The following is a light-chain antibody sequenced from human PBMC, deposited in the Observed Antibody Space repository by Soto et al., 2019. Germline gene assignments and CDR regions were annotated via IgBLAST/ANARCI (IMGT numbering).Light chain of an antibody. CDR1: QSLLHSNVYNY. CDR2: LGS. Sequence: DIVMTQSPLSLPVTPGEPASISCRSSQSLLHSNVYNYLDWYLQKPGQSPQLLIYLGSNRASGVPDRFSGSGSGTDFTLKVSRVEAEDVGVYYCMQALQTPSYTFGQGTKLEI. J-gene: IGKJ2*01. V-gene: IGKV2-28*01. CDR3: MQALQTPSYT.